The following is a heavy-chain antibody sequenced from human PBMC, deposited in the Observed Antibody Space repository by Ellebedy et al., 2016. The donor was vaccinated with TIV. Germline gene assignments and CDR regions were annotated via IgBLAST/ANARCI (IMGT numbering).Heavy chain of an antibody. D-gene: IGHD4-17*01. V-gene: IGHV3-48*02. CDR2: ISSSGSPI. Sequence: GESLKISCAASGFTFSSYSMNWVRQAPGKGLEWVSYISSSGSPIHYADSVKGRFSISRDNVKNSLYLQMNSLRDEDTAVYYCARDENYGAEVIDYWGQGTLVTVSS. CDR1: GFTFSSYS. J-gene: IGHJ4*02. CDR3: ARDENYGAEVIDY.